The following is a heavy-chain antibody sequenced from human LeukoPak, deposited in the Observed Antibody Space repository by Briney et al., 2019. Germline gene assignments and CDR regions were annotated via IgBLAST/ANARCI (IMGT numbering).Heavy chain of an antibody. D-gene: IGHD3-3*01. V-gene: IGHV4-38-2*02. CDR1: GYSISSGYY. Sequence: SETLSLTCTVSGYSISSGYYWGWIRQPPGKGLEWIGSIYHSGSTYYNPSLKSRVTISVDTSKNQFSLKLSSVTAADTAVYYCARGVVRFLEWLSYFDYWGQGTLVTVSS. CDR2: IYHSGST. CDR3: ARGVVRFLEWLSYFDY. J-gene: IGHJ4*02.